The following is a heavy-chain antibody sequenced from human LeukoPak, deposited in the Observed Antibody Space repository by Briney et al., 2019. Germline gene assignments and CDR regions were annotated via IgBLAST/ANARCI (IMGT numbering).Heavy chain of an antibody. V-gene: IGHV3-23*01. D-gene: IGHD4-17*01. Sequence: GGSLRLSCAASGFTFSSYGMTWVRQAPGKGLEWVSGISGSGGSTYYADSVKGRFTISRDNSKNTLYLQMNSLRAEDTAVYYCARDGPLTYYGEGAFDIWGQGTMVTVSS. CDR2: ISGSGGST. CDR1: GFTFSSYG. J-gene: IGHJ3*02. CDR3: ARDGPLTYYGEGAFDI.